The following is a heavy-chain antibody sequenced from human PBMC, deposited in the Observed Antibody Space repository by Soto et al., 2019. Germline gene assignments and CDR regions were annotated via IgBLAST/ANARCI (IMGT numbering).Heavy chain of an antibody. CDR1: GCAFSNYA. J-gene: IGHJ4*01. V-gene: IGHV1-3*01. CDR2: INPGEINT. D-gene: IGHD3-3*01. Sequence: ASVRVSCKASGCAFSNYAMHWVGQAPGRSLEWMGWINPGEINTRYSQKFQGRVTINSARSANTAYMQLSSLKSEDTAVYYCARILRGSTIFGVHHPGYYWG. CDR3: ARILRGSTIFGVHHPGYY.